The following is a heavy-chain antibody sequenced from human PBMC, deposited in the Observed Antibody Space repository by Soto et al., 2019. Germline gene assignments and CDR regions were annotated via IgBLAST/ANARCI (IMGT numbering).Heavy chain of an antibody. CDR2: ISHDGIKK. CDR1: GFSFSSYA. Sequence: QVRLVESGGGVVQPGRSLRLSCTASGFSFSSYAMYWFRQPPGTGLELVEVISHDGIKKHYADSVKGRVTVSRDNSNHWLDLQLNSLRGEDTAMYYCARDMYSSDYFVKWFEPWGQGTLVTVSS. V-gene: IGHV3-30-3*01. CDR3: ARDMYSSDYFVKWFEP. D-gene: IGHD6-19*01. J-gene: IGHJ5*02.